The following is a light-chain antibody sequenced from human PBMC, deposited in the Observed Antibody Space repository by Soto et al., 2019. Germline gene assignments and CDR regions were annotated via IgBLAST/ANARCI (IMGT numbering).Light chain of an antibody. V-gene: IGKV3-20*01. CDR1: QSVSSSY. CDR2: GAS. CDR3: QQYGSSPST. Sequence: EIVLTQSPGTLSLSPGERATLSCRASQSVSSSYLAWYQQKPGQAPRPLIYGASSRAIGIPDRFSGSGSGTDFTLTISRLEPEDFAVYYCQQYGSSPSTFGHGTKVEIK. J-gene: IGKJ1*01.